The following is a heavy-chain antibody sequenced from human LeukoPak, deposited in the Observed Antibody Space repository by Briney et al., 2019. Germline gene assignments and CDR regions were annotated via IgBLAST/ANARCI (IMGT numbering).Heavy chain of an antibody. D-gene: IGHD4-17*01. J-gene: IGHJ4*02. CDR1: GYTFTCYY. CDR3: ARAQHDYGDYARTRESDY. CDR2: INPNSGGT. V-gene: IGHV1-2*02. Sequence: ASVKVSCKASGYTFTCYYMHWVRQAPGQGLEWMGWINPNSGGTNYAQKFQGRVTMTRDTSISTAYMELSRLRSDDTAVYYCARAQHDYGDYARTRESDYWGQGTLVTVSS.